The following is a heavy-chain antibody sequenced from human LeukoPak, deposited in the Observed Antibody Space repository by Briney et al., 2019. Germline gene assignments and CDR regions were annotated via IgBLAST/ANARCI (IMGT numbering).Heavy chain of an antibody. CDR1: DDSISSYY. D-gene: IGHD3-10*01. CDR2: IYYSVIS. J-gene: IGHJ4*02. V-gene: IGHV4-59*01. CDR3: ARGSGGDGSGSL. Sequence: SETLSLTCTVSDDSISSYYWSWIRQPPGKGLEWIGYIYYSVISDYNPSLKSRFTMSVDMSTKQISLNLNSVTAADTAVYYCARGSGGDGSGSLWGQGTLVTVSS.